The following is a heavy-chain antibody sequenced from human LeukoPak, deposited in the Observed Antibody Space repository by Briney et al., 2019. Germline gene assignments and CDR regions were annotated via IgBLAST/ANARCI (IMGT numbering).Heavy chain of an antibody. CDR3: ARNPGYSYGFYYYYYMDV. D-gene: IGHD5-18*01. CDR2: IYYSGST. Sequence: PSETLSLTCTVSGGSISSYYWSWIRQPPGKGLEWIGYIYYSGSTNYNPSLKSRVTISVDTSKNQFSLKLSSVTAADTAVYYCARNPGYSYGFYYYYYMDVWGKGTTVTISS. CDR1: GGSISSYY. V-gene: IGHV4-59*01. J-gene: IGHJ6*03.